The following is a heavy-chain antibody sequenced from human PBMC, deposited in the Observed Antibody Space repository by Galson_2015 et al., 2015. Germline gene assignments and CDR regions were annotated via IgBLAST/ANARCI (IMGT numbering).Heavy chain of an antibody. CDR2: VNGGGGST. CDR3: AKGGLGYCSGGSCYSGKEFDY. CDR1: GFTFSSYA. Sequence: SLRLSCAASGFTFSSYAMRWVRQAPGKGLEWVSTVNGGGGSTYYADSVKGRFTISRDNSRNTLYPQMNSLRVEDTAVYFCAKGGLGYCSGGSCYSGKEFDYWGQGTLVTVSS. V-gene: IGHV3-23*01. J-gene: IGHJ4*02. D-gene: IGHD2-15*01.